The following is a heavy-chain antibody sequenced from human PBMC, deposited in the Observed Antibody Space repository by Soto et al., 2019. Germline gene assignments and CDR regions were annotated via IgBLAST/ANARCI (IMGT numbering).Heavy chain of an antibody. Sequence: EVQLLESGGGLVQPGGSLRLSCAASGFTFSTYDMIWVRQAPGKGLEWVSDIRGRGNSAFYADSVKGRFTISRDNSNNTLYLQMNNLRDEDTALYYCAREVGAPSGWLDPWGQGTQVTVSS. J-gene: IGHJ5*02. V-gene: IGHV3-23*01. CDR1: GFTFSTYD. CDR2: IRGRGNSA. CDR3: AREVGAPSGWLDP. D-gene: IGHD1-26*01.